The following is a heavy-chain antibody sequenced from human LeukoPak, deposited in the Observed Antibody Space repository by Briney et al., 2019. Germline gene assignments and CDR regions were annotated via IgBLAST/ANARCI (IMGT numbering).Heavy chain of an antibody. J-gene: IGHJ6*02. CDR3: ARGSPKGSSWYSGSQAHYYYGMDV. D-gene: IGHD6-13*01. V-gene: IGHV1-69*13. CDR2: IIPIFGTA. CDR1: GGTFSSYA. Sequence: EASVKVSCTASGGTFSSYAISWVRQAPGQGLEWMGGIIPIFGTANYAQKFQGRVTITADESTSTAYMELSSLRSEDTAVYYCARGSPKGSSWYSGSQAHYYYGMDVWGQGTTVTVSS.